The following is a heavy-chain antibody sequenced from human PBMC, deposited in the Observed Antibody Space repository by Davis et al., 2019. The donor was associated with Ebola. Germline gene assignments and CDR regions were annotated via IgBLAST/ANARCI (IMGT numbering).Heavy chain of an antibody. CDR3: ARDGWDSSGYLLH. Sequence: AASVKVSCKASEYTFTGYDINWVRQATGQGLEWVGWMNPNSGNTGYAQKFQGRVTMTRNTSINTAYMELSSLRSEDAAVYYCARDGWDSSGYLLHWGQGTLVTVSS. D-gene: IGHD3-22*01. V-gene: IGHV1-8*01. CDR2: MNPNSGNT. J-gene: IGHJ4*02. CDR1: EYTFTGYD.